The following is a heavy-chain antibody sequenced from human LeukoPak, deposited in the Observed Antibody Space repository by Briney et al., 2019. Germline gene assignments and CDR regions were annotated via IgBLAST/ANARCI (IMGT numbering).Heavy chain of an antibody. CDR1: GFTFSNAW. CDR3: TTVSIITMVRGVIPYFDY. CDR2: IKSKTDGGTT. J-gene: IGHJ4*02. Sequence: PGGSLRLSCAASGFTFSNAWMSWVRQAPGKGLEWVGRIKSKTDGGTTDYAAPVKGRFTISRDDSKNTLYLQMNSLKTEDTAVYYCTTVSIITMVRGVIPYFDYWGQGTLVTVSS. D-gene: IGHD3-10*01. V-gene: IGHV3-15*01.